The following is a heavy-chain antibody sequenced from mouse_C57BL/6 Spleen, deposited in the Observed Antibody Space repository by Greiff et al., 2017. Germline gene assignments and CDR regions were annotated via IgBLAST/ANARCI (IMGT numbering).Heavy chain of an antibody. CDR2: IRSGGDYT. J-gene: IGHJ4*01. Sequence: EVQLVESGAGLVKPGGSLKLSCKASGFTFSSSAMSWVRQTPEKRLEWVAYIRSGGDYTYYADTVKGPFTISRDNARNKLYLQMSSLKSEDTAMYYCTREGNYLYYYAMDYWGQGTSVTVSS. V-gene: IGHV5-9-1*02. D-gene: IGHD2-1*01. CDR1: GFTFSSSA. CDR3: TREGNYLYYYAMDY.